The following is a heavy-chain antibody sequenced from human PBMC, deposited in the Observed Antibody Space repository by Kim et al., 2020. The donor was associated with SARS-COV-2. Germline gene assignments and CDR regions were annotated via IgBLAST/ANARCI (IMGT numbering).Heavy chain of an antibody. CDR3: ATERFAGGVSDAFYY. CDR2: FDPQYGET. Sequence: ASVKVSCKVSGYTLTELSIHWVRQTPGKGLEWMGRFDPQYGETIYAQKFQGRVTITEDTSTDTAYLELSSLRSEDTAVYYCATERFAGGVSDAFYYWGQG. J-gene: IGHJ3*01. V-gene: IGHV1-24*01. CDR1: GYTLTELS. D-gene: IGHD2-8*02.